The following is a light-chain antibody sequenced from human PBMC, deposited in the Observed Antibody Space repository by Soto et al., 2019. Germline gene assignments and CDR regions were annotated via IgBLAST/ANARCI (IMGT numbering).Light chain of an antibody. CDR1: SSDVGGDNY. Sequence: QSALTQPRSVSGSPGQSVTISCTRTSSDVGGDNYVSWYQQLPGKAPKLLIFDVNERPSGVPDRFSVSKSDNAASLTISGLQAEDEADYYCFSYAGSSTGVFGTGTKLTVL. V-gene: IGLV2-11*01. CDR2: DVN. J-gene: IGLJ1*01. CDR3: FSYAGSSTGV.